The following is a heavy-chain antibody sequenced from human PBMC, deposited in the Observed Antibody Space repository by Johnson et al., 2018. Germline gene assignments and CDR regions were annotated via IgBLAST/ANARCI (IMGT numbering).Heavy chain of an antibody. CDR1: GYTFTSYD. J-gene: IGHJ6*02. CDR3: AKWGYCSSTSCYFLYGMDV. CDR2: MNPNSGHT. D-gene: IGHD2-2*01. Sequence: QVQLQESGAEVKKPGASVKVSCKASGYTFTSYDINWVRQATGQGLEWIGWMNPNSGHTGYSQKFQGRVTMTRNTSINTAYMELSSRRSEDTAVYYCAKWGYCSSTSCYFLYGMDVWGHGTTVTVSS. V-gene: IGHV1-8*01.